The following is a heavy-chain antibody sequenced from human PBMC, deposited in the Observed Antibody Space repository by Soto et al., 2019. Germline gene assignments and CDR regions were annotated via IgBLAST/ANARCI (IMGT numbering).Heavy chain of an antibody. CDR3: ARVIGCSGGSCYYYYYMDV. Sequence: ASVKVSCKASGYTFTSYGISWVRQAPGQGLEWMGWISAYNGNTNYAQKLQGRVTMTTDTSTSTAYMELRSLRSDDTAVYYCARVIGCSGGSCYYYYYMDVRGKRTKVTVSS. CDR2: ISAYNGNT. J-gene: IGHJ6*03. CDR1: GYTFTSYG. V-gene: IGHV1-18*01. D-gene: IGHD2-15*01.